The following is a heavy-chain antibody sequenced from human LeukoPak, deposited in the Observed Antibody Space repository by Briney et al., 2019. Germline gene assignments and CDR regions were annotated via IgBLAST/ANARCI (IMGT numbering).Heavy chain of an antibody. Sequence: GGSLRLSCAASGFTFSSCAMSWVRQAPGKGLEWVSGITGGGTTTHHADSVKGRFTISRDNSKNTLYLQMNSLRAEDTAVFYCAKDQSGWLDWGQGTLVTVSS. V-gene: IGHV3-23*01. CDR3: AKDQSGWLD. D-gene: IGHD6-19*01. J-gene: IGHJ4*02. CDR2: ITGGGTTT. CDR1: GFTFSSCA.